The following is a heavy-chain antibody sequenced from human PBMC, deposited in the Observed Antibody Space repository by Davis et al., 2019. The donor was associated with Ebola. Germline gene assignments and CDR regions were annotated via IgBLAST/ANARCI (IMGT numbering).Heavy chain of an antibody. Sequence: ASVKVSCKASGYTSKNSAFSWLRQAPGQGLEWVGWISAYNGNTAYAQIRQGRVTMTTDTSTGTAYMELRSLRSDDTAVYFCARTSIVGTTTTASDIWGQGTKVTVSS. CDR2: ISAYNGNT. CDR3: ARTSIVGTTTTASDI. V-gene: IGHV1-18*01. D-gene: IGHD1-26*01. J-gene: IGHJ3*02. CDR1: GYTSKNSA.